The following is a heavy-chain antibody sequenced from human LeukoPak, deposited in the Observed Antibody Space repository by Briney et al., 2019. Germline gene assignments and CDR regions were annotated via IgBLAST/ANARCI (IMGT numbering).Heavy chain of an antibody. CDR2: IIPMSTTT. CDR1: GGTFSSHS. D-gene: IGHD3-3*01. Sequence: SVKVSCKASGGTFSSHSFNWVRQTPGQGLEWMGGIIPMSTTTKYAPKFQGRVTITADESTRTVFMELSSLRPEDTAVYYCARPRTYYDSWSGYPPFDYWGPGTLVTVSS. CDR3: ARPRTYYDSWSGYPPFDY. V-gene: IGHV1-69*13. J-gene: IGHJ4*02.